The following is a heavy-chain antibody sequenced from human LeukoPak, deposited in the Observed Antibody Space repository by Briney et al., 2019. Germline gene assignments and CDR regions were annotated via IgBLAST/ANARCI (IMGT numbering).Heavy chain of an antibody. CDR3: ASGREAAFDI. D-gene: IGHD1-26*01. CDR1: GGSFSGYY. V-gene: IGHV4-34*01. J-gene: IGHJ3*02. Sequence: PSETLSLTCAVYGGSFSGYYWSWIRQPPGKGLEWIGEINHSGSTNYNPSLKSRVTISVDTSKNQFSLKLSSVTAADTAVYYCASGREAAFDIWGQGTMVTVSS. CDR2: INHSGST.